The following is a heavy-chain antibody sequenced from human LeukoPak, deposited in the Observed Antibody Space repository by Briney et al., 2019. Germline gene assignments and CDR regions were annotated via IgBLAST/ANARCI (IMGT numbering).Heavy chain of an antibody. CDR1: GGSISSSSYY. D-gene: IGHD5-12*01. CDR3: ARGLRISDY. Sequence: SETLSLTCAVSGGSISSSSYYWGWIRQPPGKGLEWIGSIYYSGSTYYNPSLKSRATISVDTSKNQFSLKLSSVTAADTAVYYCARGLRISDYWGQGTLVTVSS. CDR2: IYYSGST. V-gene: IGHV4-39*07. J-gene: IGHJ4*01.